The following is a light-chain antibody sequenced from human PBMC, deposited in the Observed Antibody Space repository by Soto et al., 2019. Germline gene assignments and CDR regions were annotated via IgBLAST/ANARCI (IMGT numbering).Light chain of an antibody. CDR1: QSVSSN. CDR3: QQYNDWWT. Sequence: EIVMTQSPATLSVSPGGRATLSCRASQSVSSNLAWYQQKPGQAPRLLIYGASTRTTGFPARFSGSGSGTEFTLTISSLQSEDFAVYYCQQYNDWWTFGQGTKVDI. J-gene: IGKJ1*01. V-gene: IGKV3-15*01. CDR2: GAS.